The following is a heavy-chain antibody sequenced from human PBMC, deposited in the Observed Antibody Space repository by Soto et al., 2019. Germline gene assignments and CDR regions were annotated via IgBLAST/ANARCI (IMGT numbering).Heavy chain of an antibody. CDR2: ITSTSNYI. J-gene: IGHJ6*02. D-gene: IGHD4-17*01. Sequence: EVQLVESGGGLVKPGGSLRLSCAASGFAFSPYSMNWVRQAPGKGLEWVSSITSTSNYIYYADSVKGRFTISRDNAQNSVFLQMNSLRAEDTAVYYCARGGAVGDYNYYDGLDVWGQGTTVTVSS. CDR1: GFAFSPYS. CDR3: ARGGAVGDYNYYDGLDV. V-gene: IGHV3-21*01.